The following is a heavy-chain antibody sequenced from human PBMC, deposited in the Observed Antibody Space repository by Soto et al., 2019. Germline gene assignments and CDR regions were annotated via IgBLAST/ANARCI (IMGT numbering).Heavy chain of an antibody. D-gene: IGHD2-8*01. CDR2: ISYDGSHE. CDR3: AKDPKCCTIGSHFLDNWFDP. Sequence: QVQLVESGGGVVQPGRSLRLSCAASGFTFSNYGMHWVRQTPGKGLEWVAVISYDGSHEFYTDSVKGRFTISRDKSKNTLYLQMNSLKTEDTAMYYCAKDPKCCTIGSHFLDNWFDPWGKGTLFTVSS. V-gene: IGHV3-30*18. J-gene: IGHJ5*02. CDR1: GFTFSNYG.